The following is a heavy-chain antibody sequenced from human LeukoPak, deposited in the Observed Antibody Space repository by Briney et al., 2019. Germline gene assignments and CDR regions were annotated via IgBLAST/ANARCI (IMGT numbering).Heavy chain of an antibody. D-gene: IGHD5-24*01. V-gene: IGHV3-74*01. CDR1: GFSFSTSW. J-gene: IGHJ3*02. Sequence: GGSLRLSCKGSGFSFSTSWIHWVPQAPGGGLVWVSRINPDYSGTDYADSVRGRFTISRDNAKNTVFLQMNSLRAEDTAVYYCARPPDGLANAFDIWGLGTMVTVSS. CDR3: ARPPDGLANAFDI. CDR2: INPDYSGT.